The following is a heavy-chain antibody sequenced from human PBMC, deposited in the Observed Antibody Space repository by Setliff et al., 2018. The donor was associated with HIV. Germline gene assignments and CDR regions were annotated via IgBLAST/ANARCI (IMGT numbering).Heavy chain of an antibody. J-gene: IGHJ3*02. CDR1: GYTFTAYY. CDR2: INPYSGGT. Sequence: ASVKVSCKASGYTFTAYYIHWVRQAPGQGLEWMGWINPYSGGTNYAQNFQGWVTMTRDTSITTACMELSRLTSDDTALYFCVREVRAAYKGPLWFGQSDPRPDTFDIWGQGTMVTVSS. CDR3: VREVRAAYKGPLWFGQSDPRPDTFDI. D-gene: IGHD3-10*01. V-gene: IGHV1-2*04.